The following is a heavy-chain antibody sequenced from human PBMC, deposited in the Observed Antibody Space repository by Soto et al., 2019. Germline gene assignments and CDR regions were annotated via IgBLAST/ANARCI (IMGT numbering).Heavy chain of an antibody. CDR1: GYSFTTYG. CDR3: ASALRGGGPGGY. Sequence: QVQLVQSGAEVKKPGASVKVSCKASGYSFTTYGISWVRQAPGQGLEWMGWISAYNGDTNYAQEFQGRVPMTTYTSPSTAYMERRSLRSDDTAVYYCASALRGGGPGGYWGQGTLVTVSS. CDR2: ISAYNGDT. J-gene: IGHJ4*02. D-gene: IGHD2-15*01. V-gene: IGHV1-18*01.